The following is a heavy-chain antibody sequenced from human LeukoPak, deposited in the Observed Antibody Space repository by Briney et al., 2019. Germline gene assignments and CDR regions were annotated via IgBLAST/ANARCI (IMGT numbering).Heavy chain of an antibody. J-gene: IGHJ4*02. CDR1: GFTFSSYA. Sequence: GGSLRLSCAASGFTFSSYAMSWVRQAPGKGLEWVSAISGSGGSTYYADSVKGRFTISRDNSKNTLYLQMNSLRAEDTAVYYCAKLRSKYQLPYYFDYWGQGTLVTVSS. V-gene: IGHV3-23*01. CDR2: ISGSGGST. D-gene: IGHD2-2*01. CDR3: AKLRSKYQLPYYFDY.